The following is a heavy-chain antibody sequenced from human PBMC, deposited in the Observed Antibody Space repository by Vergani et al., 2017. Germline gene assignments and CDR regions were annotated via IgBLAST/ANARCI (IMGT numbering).Heavy chain of an antibody. CDR2: INHSGST. J-gene: IGHJ4*02. CDR3: ARVSGLYYFDY. Sequence: QEQLQQWGAGLLKPSETLSLTCAVSGGSFSGNYWSWIRQPPGKGLEWIGEINHSGSTNYNPSLKSRVTISVDTSKNQFSLELSSVTAADTAVYYCARVSGLYYFDYWGQGTLVTVSS. CDR1: GGSFSGNY. V-gene: IGHV4-34*01. D-gene: IGHD3-10*01.